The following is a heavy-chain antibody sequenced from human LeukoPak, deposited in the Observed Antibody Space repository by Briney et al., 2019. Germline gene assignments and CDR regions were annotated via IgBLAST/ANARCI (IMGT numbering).Heavy chain of an antibody. V-gene: IGHV1-2*02. J-gene: IGHJ6*03. D-gene: IGHD2-2*01. Sequence: ASVKVSCKASGYTFTGYYMHWVRQAPGQGLEWMGWINPNSGGTNYAQKFQGRVTMTRDTSISTAYMELSRLRSDDTAVYYCARGRGRCSSTSCFQTRYYYYMDVWGKGTTVTVSS. CDR3: ARGRGRCSSTSCFQTRYYYYMDV. CDR2: INPNSGGT. CDR1: GYTFTGYY.